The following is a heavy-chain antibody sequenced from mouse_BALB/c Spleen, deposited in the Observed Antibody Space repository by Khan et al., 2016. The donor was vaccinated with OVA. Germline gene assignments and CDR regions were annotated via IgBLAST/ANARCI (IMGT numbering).Heavy chain of an antibody. J-gene: IGHJ2*01. CDR1: GFTFSGFG. V-gene: IGHV5-17*02. Sequence: EVQLVESGGGLVQPGGSRKLSCAASGFTFSGFGMHWVRQAPEKGLEWVAYISSGSSTIYYADTVKGRFTISRDNPKNTLFLRMTSLRSEDTAMYFCARSGYYYFDYWGQGTTLTVSS. CDR2: ISSGSSTI. D-gene: IGHD2-3*01. CDR3: ARSGYYYFDY.